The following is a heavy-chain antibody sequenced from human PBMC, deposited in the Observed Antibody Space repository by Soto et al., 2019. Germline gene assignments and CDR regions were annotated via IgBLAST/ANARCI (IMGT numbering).Heavy chain of an antibody. CDR3: ARVSYTTSSTDY. J-gene: IGHJ4*02. Sequence: QVQLVQSGAEVKKPGASVKVSCKASGYTFTSYFIHWVRQAPGQGLEWMGMSNPSGGSTSYAQRFHGRLTMARDRSTSTVYMEVSSLTSDDTAVYYCARVSYTTSSTDYWGQGTLVTVSS. CDR1: GYTFTSYF. V-gene: IGHV1-46*01. D-gene: IGHD6-6*01. CDR2: SNPSGGST.